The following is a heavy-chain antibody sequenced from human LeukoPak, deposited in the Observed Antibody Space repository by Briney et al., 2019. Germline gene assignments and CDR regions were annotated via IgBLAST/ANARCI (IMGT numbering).Heavy chain of an antibody. D-gene: IGHD3-3*02. J-gene: IGHJ6*03. Sequence: PGGSLRLSCAASGFTVSRTYMAWVRQAPGGGLEWVSSIRGRGNTYYADSVKGRFTMSRDTSKNTLGLQMDSLGADDTAVYYCAREGVGVIIFGVTKNYYYYMDVWGKGTTVTVS. CDR3: AREGVGVIIFGVTKNYYYYMDV. V-gene: IGHV3-53*01. CDR1: GFTVSRTY. CDR2: IRGRGNT.